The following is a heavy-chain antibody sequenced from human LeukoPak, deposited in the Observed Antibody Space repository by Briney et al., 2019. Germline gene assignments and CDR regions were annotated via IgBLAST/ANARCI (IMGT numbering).Heavy chain of an antibody. CDR1: GFTFSDYY. D-gene: IGHD3-10*01. Sequence: RGSLRLSCAASGFTFSDYYMSWIRQAPGKGLEWVSYISSSGSTIYYADSVKGRFTISRDNAKNSLYLQMNSLRAEDTAVYYCARVYYGRTYDYWYFDLWGRGTLVTVSS. CDR3: ARVYYGRTYDYWYFDL. CDR2: ISSSGSTI. J-gene: IGHJ2*01. V-gene: IGHV3-11*04.